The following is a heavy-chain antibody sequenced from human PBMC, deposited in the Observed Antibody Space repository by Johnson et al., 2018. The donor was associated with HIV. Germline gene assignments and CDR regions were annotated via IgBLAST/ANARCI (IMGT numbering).Heavy chain of an antibody. CDR2: IRQDGSEK. V-gene: IGHV3-7*01. CDR1: GFTFSNYA. Sequence: EVQLVESGGGVVQPGRSLRLSCAASGFTFSNYAMHWVRQAPGKGLEWVANIRQDGSEKHYVDSVKGRFTISRDNSKNTLYLQMNSLRAEDTAVYYCARDRRITIFGSGRAVQSNDAFDIWGQGTMVTVSS. D-gene: IGHD3-3*01. J-gene: IGHJ3*02. CDR3: ARDRRITIFGSGRAVQSNDAFDI.